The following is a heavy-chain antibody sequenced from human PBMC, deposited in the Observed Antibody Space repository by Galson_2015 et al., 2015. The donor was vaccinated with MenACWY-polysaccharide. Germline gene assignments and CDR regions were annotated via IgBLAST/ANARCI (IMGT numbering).Heavy chain of an antibody. CDR1: GFTFSSYS. Sequence: SLRLSCAASGFTFSSYSMNWVRQAPGKGLEWVSSISSSSSYIYYADSVKGRFTISRDNSKNTLYLQMNSLRAEDTAVYYCAKDPTGFEDYWGQGTLVTVSS. J-gene: IGHJ4*02. D-gene: IGHD1-14*01. CDR2: ISSSSSYI. CDR3: AKDPTGFEDY. V-gene: IGHV3-21*04.